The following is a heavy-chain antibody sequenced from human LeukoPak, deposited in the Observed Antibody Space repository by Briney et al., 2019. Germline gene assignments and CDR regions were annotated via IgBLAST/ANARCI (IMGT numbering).Heavy chain of an antibody. CDR1: GFTFSSFW. Sequence: PGGSLRLSCAASGFTFSSFWMNWVRQAPGKGLVWVARINSDGSSPSYADSVKGRFTISRDNAKNSLYLQMNSLRAEDTALYYCASSGSYWGDYYYMDVWGKGTTVTVSS. V-gene: IGHV3-74*01. CDR3: ASSGSYWGDYYYMDV. CDR2: INSDGSSP. D-gene: IGHD1-26*01. J-gene: IGHJ6*03.